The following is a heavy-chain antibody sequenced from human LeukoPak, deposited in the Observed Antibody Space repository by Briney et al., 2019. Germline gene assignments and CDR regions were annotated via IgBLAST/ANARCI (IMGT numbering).Heavy chain of an antibody. CDR1: GFTFSSYW. Sequence: GGSLRLSCAASGFTFSSYWMSWVRQAPGKGLEWVANIKQDGSEKYYVDSVKGRFSISRDNAKNSLYLQMGSLRAEDTAVYYCGREIIGARNAVDIWGQGTMVTVSS. V-gene: IGHV3-7*01. CDR2: IKQDGSEK. CDR3: GREIIGARNAVDI. J-gene: IGHJ3*02. D-gene: IGHD2/OR15-2a*01.